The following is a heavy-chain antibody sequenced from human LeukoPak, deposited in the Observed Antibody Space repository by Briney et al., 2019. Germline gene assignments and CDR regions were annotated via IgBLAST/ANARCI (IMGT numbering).Heavy chain of an antibody. CDR1: GYTFTDYY. Sequence: ASVKVSCKASGYTFTDYYIHWVRQAPGQGLEWMGWINPNSDGTNYAQKFQGRVTMTRDTSISTAYMELSRLRSDDTAVYYCARVLWGSVGYFDYWGQGTLVTVSS. D-gene: IGHD2-15*01. V-gene: IGHV1-2*02. CDR2: INPNSDGT. J-gene: IGHJ4*02. CDR3: ARVLWGSVGYFDY.